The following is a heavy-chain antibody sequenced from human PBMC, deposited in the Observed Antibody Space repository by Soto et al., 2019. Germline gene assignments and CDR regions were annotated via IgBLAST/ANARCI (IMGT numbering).Heavy chain of an antibody. CDR1: GFTFSSYX. CDR3: ARRVISDY. Sequence: SGFTFSSYXMNWVRQAPGKGLEWVSYISSSGTPIYYADSVKGRFTISRDNAKNSLYLQMNSLRAEDTAVYYCARRVISDYWGQGTLVTVSS. D-gene: IGHD3-16*02. CDR2: ISSSGTPI. J-gene: IGHJ4*02. V-gene: IGHV3-48*03.